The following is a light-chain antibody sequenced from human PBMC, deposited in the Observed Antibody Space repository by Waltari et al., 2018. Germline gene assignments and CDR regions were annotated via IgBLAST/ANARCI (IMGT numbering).Light chain of an antibody. CDR3: QKYNSVPWT. CDR1: QDVSNY. V-gene: IGKV1-27*01. Sequence: DIQMTQSPSSLSASVGDRVTITCRASQDVSNYLAWYQQKPGKVPKLLIYAASTLQSGVPSRFSGSGSGTDFTLTITSLQPEDVATYYCQKYNSVPWTFCQGTKVEIK. CDR2: AAS. J-gene: IGKJ1*01.